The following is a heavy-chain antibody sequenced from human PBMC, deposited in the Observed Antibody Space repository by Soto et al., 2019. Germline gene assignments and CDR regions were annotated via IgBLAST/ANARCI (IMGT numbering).Heavy chain of an antibody. V-gene: IGHV1-18*01. CDR2: NSAYNGKT. D-gene: IGHD1-26*01. CDR1: GYTFSSYG. J-gene: IGHJ5*02. CDR3: ARDQGGGWFDP. Sequence: QVQLVQSGAEVKKPGASVKVSCKASGYTFSSYGISWVRRAPGQGLEWMGWNSAYNGKTNYEKNLQGRVNMTTETSTRTASMELRSLTSAAPAVYYCARDQGGGWFDPWGRGTLVTVSS.